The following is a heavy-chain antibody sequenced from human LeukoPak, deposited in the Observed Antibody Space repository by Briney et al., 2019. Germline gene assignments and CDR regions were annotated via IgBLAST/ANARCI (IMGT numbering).Heavy chain of an antibody. Sequence: ASVTVSCKTSGYTFTAYHVHWVRQAPGQGLEFMGWIYPPTGGTVLAEKFQGRVIMTRDTSITTAYMELSGLNFDDTAVYYCVRENWYYDHWGQGTLVTVSS. J-gene: IGHJ4*02. CDR1: GYTFTAYH. V-gene: IGHV1-2*02. CDR2: IYPPTGGT. D-gene: IGHD3-16*01. CDR3: VRENWYYDH.